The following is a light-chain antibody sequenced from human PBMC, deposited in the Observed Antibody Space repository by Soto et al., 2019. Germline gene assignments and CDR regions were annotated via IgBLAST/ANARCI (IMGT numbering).Light chain of an antibody. Sequence: QSVLTQPPSVSGAPGQSVTISCTGTSSNIGAGYDVSWYQQLPGKAPKLLIYGNTNRPSGVPDRFSGSKSGNSASLAITALQAEEEADYYCQSYDTSLSGYVFGTGTKVTVL. CDR3: QSYDTSLSGYV. CDR1: SSNIGAGYD. J-gene: IGLJ1*01. CDR2: GNT. V-gene: IGLV1-40*01.